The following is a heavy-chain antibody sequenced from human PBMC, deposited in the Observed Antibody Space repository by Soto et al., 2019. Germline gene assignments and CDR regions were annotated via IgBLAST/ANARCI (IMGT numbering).Heavy chain of an antibody. CDR1: GFTFSDHW. V-gene: IGHV3-74*01. Sequence: GGSLRLSCVASGFTFSDHWMHWVRQAPGKGLVWVSRIKFDGGITSHADSVKGRFTISRDNARNTVHLQMNSLRAEDTGVYYCARGLRNYYGVDVWGQGTTVTGSS. D-gene: IGHD4-17*01. CDR2: IKFDGGIT. J-gene: IGHJ6*02. CDR3: ARGLRNYYGVDV.